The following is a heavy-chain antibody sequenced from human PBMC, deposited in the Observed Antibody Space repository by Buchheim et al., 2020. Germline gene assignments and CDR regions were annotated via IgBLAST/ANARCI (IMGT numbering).Heavy chain of an antibody. CDR2: INSDGSGT. CDR1: GFSFSTSW. D-gene: IGHD3-10*01. J-gene: IGHJ4*02. Sequence: EVQLVESGGGLVQPGGSLRLSCAASGFSFSTSWMHWVRQAPGKGLVWVSRINSDGSGTIYADSVKGRFPISRDNAKNTLFLQMNSLRAEDTAIYYCTRDSTSGSYDYWGQGTL. V-gene: IGHV3-74*01. CDR3: TRDSTSGSYDY.